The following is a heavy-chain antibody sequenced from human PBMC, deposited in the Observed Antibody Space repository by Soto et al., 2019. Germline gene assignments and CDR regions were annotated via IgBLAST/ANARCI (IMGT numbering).Heavy chain of an antibody. CDR2: IYYSGST. J-gene: IGHJ4*02. Sequence: QLQLQESGPGLVKPSETLSLTCTVSGGSISSSSYYWGWIRQPPGKGLEWIGSIYYSGSTYYNPSLKSRVTISVDTSKNQFSLKLSSVTAADTAVYYCAGGVVVITTFDYWGQGTLVTVSS. CDR3: AGGVVVITTFDY. D-gene: IGHD3-22*01. V-gene: IGHV4-39*01. CDR1: GGSISSSSYY.